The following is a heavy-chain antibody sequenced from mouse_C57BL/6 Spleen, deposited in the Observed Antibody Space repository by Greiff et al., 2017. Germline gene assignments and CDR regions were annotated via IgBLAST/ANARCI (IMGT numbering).Heavy chain of an antibody. V-gene: IGHV1-55*01. Sequence: QVQLQQPGAELVKPGASVKMSCKASGYTFTSYWITWVKQRPGQGLEWIGDIYPGSGSTNYNEKFKSKATLTVDTSSSTAYMQLSSLTSEDSAVYYCASGIYSSGLYMDYWGQGTSVTVSS. J-gene: IGHJ4*01. CDR1: GYTFTSYW. CDR2: IYPGSGST. D-gene: IGHD3-2*02. CDR3: ASGIYSSGLYMDY.